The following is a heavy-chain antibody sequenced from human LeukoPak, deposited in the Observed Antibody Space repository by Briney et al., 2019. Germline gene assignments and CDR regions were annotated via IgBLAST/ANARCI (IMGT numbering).Heavy chain of an antibody. Sequence: GGSLRLSCAASGFTFSSYAMHWVRQAPGKGLEWVAVISYDGSNKYYADSVKGRFTISRDNSKNTLYLQMNSLRAEDTAVYYCAVGPYSGYDWIYPFDYWGQGTLVTVSS. J-gene: IGHJ4*02. V-gene: IGHV3-30*04. CDR2: ISYDGSNK. D-gene: IGHD5-12*01. CDR3: AVGPYSGYDWIYPFDY. CDR1: GFTFSSYA.